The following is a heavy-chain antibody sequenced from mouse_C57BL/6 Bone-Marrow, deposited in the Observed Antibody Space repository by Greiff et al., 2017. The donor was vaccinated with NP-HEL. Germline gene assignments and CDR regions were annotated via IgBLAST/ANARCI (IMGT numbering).Heavy chain of an antibody. J-gene: IGHJ3*01. Sequence: EVKLVESGGDLVKPGGSLKLSCAASGFTFRSYGMSWVRQTPDKRLEWVATISSGGSYTYYPDSVKGRFTISRDNAKNTLYLQMSSLKSEDTAMYYCARWASSGSWAYWGQGTLVTVSA. CDR3: ARWASSGSWAY. D-gene: IGHD3-2*02. V-gene: IGHV5-6*01. CDR1: GFTFRSYG. CDR2: ISSGGSYT.